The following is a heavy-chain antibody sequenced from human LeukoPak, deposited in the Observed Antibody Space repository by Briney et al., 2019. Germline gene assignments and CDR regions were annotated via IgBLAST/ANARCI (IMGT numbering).Heavy chain of an antibody. CDR3: GRSKGSGNYFDS. J-gene: IGHJ4*02. D-gene: IGHD3-10*01. CDR1: GGSISSYY. Sequence: PSETLSLTCAVSGGSISSYYWNWLRQPPGKGLEWIGYISYSGSTNYNPSLKSRVTISIDTSKNQFSLKLTSVTAADTAIYYCGRSKGSGNYFDSWGQGTLVTVSS. CDR2: ISYSGST. V-gene: IGHV4-59*01.